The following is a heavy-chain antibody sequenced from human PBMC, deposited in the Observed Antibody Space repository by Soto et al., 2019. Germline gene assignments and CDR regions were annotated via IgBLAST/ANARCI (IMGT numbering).Heavy chain of an antibody. Sequence: SSETLSLTCSVSGGSMNNYYWSWIRRPPGKGLEWIGYVHYSGTTRYNPPLKSRVTISIDTSKNQFSLELTSVTAADTAMYFCARVVSSGYSDAWGQGTLVTVSS. D-gene: IGHD3-9*01. CDR1: GGSMNNYY. CDR3: ARVVSSGYSDA. CDR2: VHYSGTT. J-gene: IGHJ5*02. V-gene: IGHV4-59*01.